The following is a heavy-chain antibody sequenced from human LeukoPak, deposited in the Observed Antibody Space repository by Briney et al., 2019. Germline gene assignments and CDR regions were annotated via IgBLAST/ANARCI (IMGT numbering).Heavy chain of an antibody. Sequence: ASVKVSCKASGYTFSTYDIHWVRQAPGQGLEWMAMINPSVGGTSFAPQFQGRVTMTRDTSTSTVYMELSSLISEDTAVYYCASRLITAGADYWGQGTLVTVAS. CDR1: GYTFSTYD. V-gene: IGHV1-46*01. CDR3: ASRLITAGADY. D-gene: IGHD3-16*01. J-gene: IGHJ4*02. CDR2: INPSVGGT.